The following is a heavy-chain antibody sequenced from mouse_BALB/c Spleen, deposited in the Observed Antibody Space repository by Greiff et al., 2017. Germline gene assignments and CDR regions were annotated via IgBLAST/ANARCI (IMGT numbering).Heavy chain of an antibody. CDR2: IWAGGST. CDR3: ARESFYDYDVFTYYAMDY. J-gene: IGHJ4*01. Sequence: QVQLQQSGPGLVAPSQSLSITCTVSGFSLTSYGVHWVRQPPGKGLEWLGVIWAGGSTNYNSALMSRLSISKDNSKSQVFLKMNSLQTDDTAMYYCARESFYDYDVFTYYAMDYWGQGTSVTVSS. D-gene: IGHD2-4*01. V-gene: IGHV2-9*02. CDR1: GFSLTSYG.